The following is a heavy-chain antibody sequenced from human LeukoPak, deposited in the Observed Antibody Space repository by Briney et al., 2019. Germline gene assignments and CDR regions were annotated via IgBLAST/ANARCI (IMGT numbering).Heavy chain of an antibody. V-gene: IGHV1-2*02. D-gene: IGHD4-17*01. CDR2: INPNSGGT. Sequence: GASVKVSCKASGYTFTGYYMHWVRQAPGQGLEWMGWINPNSGGTNYAQKFQGRVTMTRDTSISTAYMELSRLRSDDTAVYYCARSYWDRYGDNWFDPWGQGTLVTVSS. J-gene: IGHJ5*02. CDR3: ARSYWDRYGDNWFDP. CDR1: GYTFTGYY.